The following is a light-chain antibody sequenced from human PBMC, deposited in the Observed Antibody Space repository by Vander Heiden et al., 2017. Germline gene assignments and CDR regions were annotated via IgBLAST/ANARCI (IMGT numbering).Light chain of an antibody. Sequence: ELVMTQSPASLSVSPGERATLSCRASQSVSSNLAWYQQKPGQAPRLLLYGASTRATGIPARFSGSGSGTEFTLTISSLQSEDFAVYYCQQYNNWPPLYTFGQGTKLEIK. V-gene: IGKV3-15*01. CDR1: QSVSSN. CDR3: QQYNNWPPLYT. J-gene: IGKJ2*01. CDR2: GAS.